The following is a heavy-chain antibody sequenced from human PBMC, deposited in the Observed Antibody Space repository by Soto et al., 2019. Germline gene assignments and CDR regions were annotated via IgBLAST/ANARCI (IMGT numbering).Heavy chain of an antibody. V-gene: IGHV5-51*01. CDR3: ATRADIVVVRNDAFDI. D-gene: IGHD2-21*01. CDR1: GYSFTSYW. Sequence: GESLKISCKGSGYSFTSYWIGWVRQMPGKGLEWMGIIYPGDSDTRYSPSFQGQVTISADKSISTAYLQWSSLKASDTAMYYCATRADIVVVRNDAFDIWGQGTMVTV. J-gene: IGHJ3*02. CDR2: IYPGDSDT.